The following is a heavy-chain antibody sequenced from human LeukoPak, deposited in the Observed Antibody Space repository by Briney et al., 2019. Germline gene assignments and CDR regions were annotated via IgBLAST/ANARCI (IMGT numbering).Heavy chain of an antibody. D-gene: IGHD3-10*01. CDR1: GFTFSNAW. J-gene: IGHJ6*03. CDR3: ARRVDGSGRYRGYYYYYMDV. Sequence: PGGSLRLSCAASGFTFSNAWMSWVRQAPGKGLEWVSGINWNGASTGYVDSVKGRFTISRDNAKNSLYLQMNSLRAEDTALYYCARRVDGSGRYRGYYYYYMDVWGKGTTVTISS. CDR2: INWNGAST. V-gene: IGHV3-20*04.